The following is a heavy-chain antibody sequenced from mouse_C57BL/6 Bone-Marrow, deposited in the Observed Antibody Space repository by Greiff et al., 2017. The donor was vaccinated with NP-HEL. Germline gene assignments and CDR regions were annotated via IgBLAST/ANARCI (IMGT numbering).Heavy chain of an antibody. J-gene: IGHJ2*01. V-gene: IGHV1-72*01. D-gene: IGHD2-1*01. CDR1: GYTFTSYW. CDR3: ARGPSYLLYGRYFDY. Sequence: QVQLQQPGAELVKPGASVKLSCKASGYTFTSYWMHWVKPRPGRGLEWIGRIDPNSGGTKYNEKFKSKATLTVDKPSSTAYMQLSSLTSEDSAVYYCARGPSYLLYGRYFDYWGQGTTLTVSS. CDR2: IDPNSGGT.